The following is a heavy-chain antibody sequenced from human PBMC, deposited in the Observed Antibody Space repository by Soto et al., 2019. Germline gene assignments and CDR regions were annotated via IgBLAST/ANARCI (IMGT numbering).Heavy chain of an antibody. CDR1: GCSISSGGYH. Sequence: SSETLSPTCTVSGCSISSGGYHWSWIRQHPGKGLEWIGDIYYSGSTYYNPSLKSRVTISVDTVKKQVSLKLSSLTAADTAVYYCARDHRLGKCDYYDSSGYYQQGGMDVWGQGTTVTVSS. V-gene: IGHV4-31*03. CDR3: ARDHRLGKCDYYDSSGYYQQGGMDV. J-gene: IGHJ6*02. CDR2: IYYSGST. D-gene: IGHD3-22*01.